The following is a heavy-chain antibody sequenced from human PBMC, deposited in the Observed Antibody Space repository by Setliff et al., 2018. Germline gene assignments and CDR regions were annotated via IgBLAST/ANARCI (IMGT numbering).Heavy chain of an antibody. CDR2: IIPILGNT. CDR3: ARVMGDYGGYFDY. Sequence: ASVKVSCKASGGTFSSYAISWVRQAPGQGLEWMGGIIPILGNTNYAQKLQGRVTMTTDTSTSTAYMELRSLRSDDTAVYYCARVMGDYGGYFDYWGQGTLVTVSS. D-gene: IGHD3-16*01. CDR1: GGTFSSYA. V-gene: IGHV1-18*01. J-gene: IGHJ4*02.